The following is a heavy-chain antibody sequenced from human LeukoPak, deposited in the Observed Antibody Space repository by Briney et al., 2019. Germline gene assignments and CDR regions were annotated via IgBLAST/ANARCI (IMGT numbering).Heavy chain of an antibody. D-gene: IGHD3-22*01. CDR3: ARGGSYYYDSSGYWAFYYYYYMDV. Sequence: SETLSLTCAVYGGSFSGYYWSWIRQPPGKGLKWIGEINNSGSTNYNPSLKSRVTISVDTSKNQFSLKLSSVTAADTAVYYCARGGSYYYDSSGYWAFYYYYYMDVWGKGTTVTVSS. J-gene: IGHJ6*03. V-gene: IGHV4-34*01. CDR2: INNSGST. CDR1: GGSFSGYY.